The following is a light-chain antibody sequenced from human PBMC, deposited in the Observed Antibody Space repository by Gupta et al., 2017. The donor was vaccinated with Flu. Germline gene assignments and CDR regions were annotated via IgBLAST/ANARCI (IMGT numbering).Light chain of an antibody. V-gene: IGKV1-39*01. CDR1: QRIGSY. CDR3: QQSDNVPPP. Sequence: DVQMTKSPSSLSASVGDRVTITCRTSQRIGSYLNWYQQKPGKAPKFLSYDASTLQRGIPSRFSRSGSGTDFTLTVSSLQPDDFATYSCQQSDNVPPPFGQGTKVEV. J-gene: IGKJ1*01. CDR2: DAS.